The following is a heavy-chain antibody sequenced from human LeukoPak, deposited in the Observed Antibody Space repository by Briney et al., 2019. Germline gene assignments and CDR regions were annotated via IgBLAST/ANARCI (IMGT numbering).Heavy chain of an antibody. V-gene: IGHV3-74*01. CDR3: ARDKTEYYYYYYMDV. J-gene: IGHJ6*03. Sequence: GGSLRLSCAASGFTFSSYWMHWVRQAPGKGLVWVSRINSDGSSTSYADSVKGRFTISRDNAKNTLYLQMNSLRAEDTAVYYCARDKTEYYYYYYMDVWGKGTTVTVSS. D-gene: IGHD1-14*01. CDR2: INSDGSST. CDR1: GFTFSSYW.